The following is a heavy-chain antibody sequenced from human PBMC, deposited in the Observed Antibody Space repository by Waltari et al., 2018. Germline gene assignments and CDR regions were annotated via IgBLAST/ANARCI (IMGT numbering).Heavy chain of an antibody. Sequence: QVQLQQWGAGLLKPSETLSLTCAVYGGSFSGYYWSWIRQHPGKGLEWIGEINHSGSTNTNPSLKRRFTISVDTSKNQFSLKLSAVTAADTAVYYCARGRRITMIVVVINRGFDYWGQGTLVTVSS. D-gene: IGHD3-22*01. J-gene: IGHJ4*02. V-gene: IGHV4-34*01. CDR2: INHSGST. CDR1: GGSFSGYY. CDR3: ARGRRITMIVVVINRGFDY.